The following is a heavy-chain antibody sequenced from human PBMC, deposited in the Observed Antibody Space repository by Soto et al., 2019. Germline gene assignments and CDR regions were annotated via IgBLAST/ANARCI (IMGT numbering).Heavy chain of an antibody. CDR3: ARRYRSVSGLFHP. J-gene: IGHJ5*02. Sequence: PSETLSLTCFLSGYFLGAGGYYWSWIRHHPEKGLEWIGSFYSSGSITYNPSLRGRVSISGDMSTNQFSMSLTSLSAADTPGYFCARRYRSVSGLFHPWGQGTLVTVSS. CDR1: GYFLGAGGYY. V-gene: IGHV4-31*02. D-gene: IGHD6-19*01. CDR2: FYSSGSI.